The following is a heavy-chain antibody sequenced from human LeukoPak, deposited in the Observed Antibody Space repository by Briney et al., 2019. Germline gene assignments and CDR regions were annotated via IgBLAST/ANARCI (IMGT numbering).Heavy chain of an antibody. D-gene: IGHD6-19*01. V-gene: IGHV4-39*01. CDR3: ARNPYSSGWYCYFDY. Sequence: PSETLSLTCIVSGDSISSSIHSWGWIRQSPGKELEWIGSIHYSGTTYYNPSLKSRVTTSVDTSKNQFSLGLNSVTAADTAVYYCARNPYSSGWYCYFDYWGQGTLVTVSS. CDR1: GDSISSSIHS. CDR2: IHYSGTT. J-gene: IGHJ4*02.